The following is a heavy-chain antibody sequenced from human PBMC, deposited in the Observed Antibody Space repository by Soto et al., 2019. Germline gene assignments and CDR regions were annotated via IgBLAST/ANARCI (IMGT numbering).Heavy chain of an antibody. CDR1: VGSFSGYY. CDR2: INHSGST. J-gene: IGHJ6*02. Sequence: PSETLSLTCAFYVGSFSGYYWSGIRQPPGKGLEWVGEINHSGSTNYNPSLKSRVTISVDTSKNQFSLKLSSVTAADTAVYYCARQAMVRGVLGYYYYGMDVWGQGTTVTV. D-gene: IGHD3-10*01. V-gene: IGHV4-34*01. CDR3: ARQAMVRGVLGYYYYGMDV.